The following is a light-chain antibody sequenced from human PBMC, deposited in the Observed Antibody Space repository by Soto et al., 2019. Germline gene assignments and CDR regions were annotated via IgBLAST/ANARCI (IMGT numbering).Light chain of an antibody. CDR2: GAS. CDR1: QGVSTNY. Sequence: EIVLTQSPGTLSLSPGDRATLSCRASQGVSTNYLAWYQQKLGQAPRLLIYGASSRATGTPDRFSGNGSGTDFTLTISRPEPEAFPVYYCPRYRSTPYIFGLRTKVDIK. J-gene: IGKJ3*01. CDR3: PRYRSTPYI. V-gene: IGKV3-20*01.